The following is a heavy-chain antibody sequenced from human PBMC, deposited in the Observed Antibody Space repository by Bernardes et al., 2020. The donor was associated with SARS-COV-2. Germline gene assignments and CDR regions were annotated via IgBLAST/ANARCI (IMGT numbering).Heavy chain of an antibody. D-gene: IGHD4-17*01. CDR3: AREDYGDYGFDY. Sequence: SLKISCAASGFTFSSYAMHWVRQAPGTGLEWVAVISSDGSNKYYADSVKGRFTISRDNSKNTLYLQMNSLRAEDTAVYYCAREDYGDYGFDYWGQGTLVTGSA. V-gene: IGHV3-30-3*01. J-gene: IGHJ4*02. CDR2: ISSDGSNK. CDR1: GFTFSSYA.